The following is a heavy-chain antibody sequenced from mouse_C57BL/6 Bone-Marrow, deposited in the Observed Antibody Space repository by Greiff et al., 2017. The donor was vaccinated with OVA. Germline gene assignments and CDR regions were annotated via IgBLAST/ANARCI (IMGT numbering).Heavy chain of an antibody. J-gene: IGHJ4*01. CDR3: ASKQLRSEAMDY. D-gene: IGHD3-2*02. CDR2: IYPSDSET. CDR1: GYTFTSYW. V-gene: IGHV1-61*01. Sequence: QVQLQQPGAELVRPGSSVKLSCKASGYTFTSYWMDWVKQRPGQGLEWIGNIYPSDSETHYNQKFKDKATLTVDKSSSTAYMQLSSLTSEDSAVYECASKQLRSEAMDYWGQGTSVTVSS.